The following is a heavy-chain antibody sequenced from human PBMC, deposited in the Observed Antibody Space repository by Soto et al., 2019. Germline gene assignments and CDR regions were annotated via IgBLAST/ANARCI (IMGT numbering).Heavy chain of an antibody. Sequence: QVRLQEWGPGLVKPSQTLSLKCSVSGGSITTGGRYWSWIRQLPGKGPEWIGDIYYSGNTYYNASLQTRVTISVEAAKHQFSLKLSSVAAADTAVYYCSQALVFTGGDGFDIWGQGRLVTVSS. J-gene: IGHJ3*02. V-gene: IGHV4-31*02. CDR2: IYYSGNT. CDR3: SQALVFTGGDGFDI. D-gene: IGHD1-1*01. CDR1: GGSITTGGRY.